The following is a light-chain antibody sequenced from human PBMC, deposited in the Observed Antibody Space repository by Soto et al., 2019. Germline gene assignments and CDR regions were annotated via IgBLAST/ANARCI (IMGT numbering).Light chain of an antibody. CDR2: KAS. J-gene: IGKJ2*01. Sequence: DIQMTQSPSTLSASVGDRVTITCRASQSISPWLAWYQQKPGKAPKILIYKASSLESGVPSRFSGSDSGTEFTLTISSLQPDDFATYYCQQYNTYSRTFGQGTKLEIK. CDR1: QSISPW. CDR3: QQYNTYSRT. V-gene: IGKV1-5*03.